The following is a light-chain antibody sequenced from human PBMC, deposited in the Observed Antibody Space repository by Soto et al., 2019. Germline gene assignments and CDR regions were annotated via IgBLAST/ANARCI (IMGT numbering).Light chain of an antibody. Sequence: DIKMAQSPSSVSASVGDRVTITCRASQGISNYLAWYQQKPGKVPKLLIYAASTLQSGVPSRFSGSGSGTDFTLTISSLQPEDVATYYCQKYNSAPNTFGPGTKVDIK. CDR2: AAS. CDR1: QGISNY. V-gene: IGKV1-27*01. J-gene: IGKJ3*01. CDR3: QKYNSAPNT.